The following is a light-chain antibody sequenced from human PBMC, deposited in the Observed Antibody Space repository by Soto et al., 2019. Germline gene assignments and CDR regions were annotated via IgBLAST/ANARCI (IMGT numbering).Light chain of an antibody. Sequence: QSVLTQPASVSGSPGQSITISCTGTSSDVSRYNYVSWYQQHPGKAPKLIIYVVDNRPSGVSNRFSGSKSGNTASLTISGLQAEDESDYYCASYAGSIHYVFGTGTKVTVL. V-gene: IGLV2-14*03. J-gene: IGLJ1*01. CDR1: SSDVSRYNY. CDR3: ASYAGSIHYV. CDR2: VVD.